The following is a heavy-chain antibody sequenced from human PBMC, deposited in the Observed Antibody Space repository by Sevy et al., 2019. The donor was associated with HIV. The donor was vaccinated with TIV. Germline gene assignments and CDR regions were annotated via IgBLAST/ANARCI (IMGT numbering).Heavy chain of an antibody. V-gene: IGHV3-15*01. J-gene: IGHJ4*02. Sequence: GGSLRLSCAASGFTFSNAWMSWVRQAPGKGLEWVGRIKSKTDGGTKEYAAPVKGRFTISRDDSKNTRYLQMNSLKTEDTAVYYCTGSYGRNRYFDYWGQGTLVTVSS. CDR3: TGSYGRNRYFDY. CDR1: GFTFSNAW. D-gene: IGHD1-26*01. CDR2: IKSKTDGGTK.